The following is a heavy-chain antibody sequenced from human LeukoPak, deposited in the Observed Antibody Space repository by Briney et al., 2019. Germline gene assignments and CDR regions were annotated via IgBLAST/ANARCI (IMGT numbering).Heavy chain of an antibody. D-gene: IGHD3-10*01. CDR3: ATANPTPRGINFDY. V-gene: IGHV3-23*01. CDR2: INGGDYST. CDR1: GFTFSSSA. J-gene: IGHJ4*02. Sequence: GGSLRLSCAASGFTFSSSAMSWVRQALGKGLQWLSSINGGDYSTYYADSVKGRFTISRDSSKNILYLQMNSLRTDDTATYYCATANPTPRGINFDYWGQGTLVTVSS.